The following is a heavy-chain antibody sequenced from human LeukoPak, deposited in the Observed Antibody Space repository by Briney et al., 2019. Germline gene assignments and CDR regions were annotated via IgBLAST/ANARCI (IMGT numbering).Heavy chain of an antibody. CDR3: ARAPAAARWTPLDY. V-gene: IGHV4-39*07. CDR1: GGSISSSSYY. D-gene: IGHD2-15*01. CDR2: IYYSGST. Sequence: SETLSLTCTVSGGSISSSSYYWGWIRQPPGKGLEWIGSIYYSGSTYYNPSLKSRVTISVDTSKNQFSLKLSSVTAADTAVYYCARAPAAARWTPLDYWGQGTLVTVSS. J-gene: IGHJ4*02.